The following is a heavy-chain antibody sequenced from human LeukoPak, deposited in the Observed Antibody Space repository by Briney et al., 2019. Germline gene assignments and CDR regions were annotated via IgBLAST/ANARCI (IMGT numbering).Heavy chain of an antibody. D-gene: IGHD3-22*01. V-gene: IGHV1-69*05. CDR3: AREWGYYYDSSGYLYYFDY. CDR2: IIPIFGTA. CDR1: GGTFSSYA. Sequence: SVKVSYKASGGTFSSYAINWVRQAPGQGLEWMGRIIPIFGTANYAQKFQGRVTITTDESTSTAYMELSSLRSEDTAVYYCAREWGYYYDSSGYLYYFDYWGQGTLVTVSS. J-gene: IGHJ4*02.